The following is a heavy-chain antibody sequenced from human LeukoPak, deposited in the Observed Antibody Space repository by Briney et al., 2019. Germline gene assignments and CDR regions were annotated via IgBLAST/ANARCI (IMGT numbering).Heavy chain of an antibody. CDR3: ARDNCSGGSCYSSLGWATVVSDWFDP. Sequence: SSETLSLSCTVSGGSISNYYWNWLRQPPGKGLEWIGYIYYSGSTYYNPSLKSRVTISVDTSKNQFSLKLSSVTAADTAVYYCARDNCSGGSCYSSLGWATVVSDWFDPWGQGTLVTVSS. V-gene: IGHV4-59*12. J-gene: IGHJ5*02. D-gene: IGHD2-15*01. CDR2: IYYSGST. CDR1: GGSISNYY.